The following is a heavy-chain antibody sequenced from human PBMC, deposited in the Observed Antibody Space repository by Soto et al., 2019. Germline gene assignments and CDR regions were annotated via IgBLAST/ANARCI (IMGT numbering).Heavy chain of an antibody. Sequence: SGTLSVPCIFLGGFISISSYYWGWIRQPPGKGLEWIGSIYYSGSTYYNPSLKSRVTISVDTSKNQFSLKLRSVTAADTALYYCARIYSGRAADGTDWFDPWGQGTMVTVSS. V-gene: IGHV4-39*01. CDR1: GGFISISSYY. J-gene: IGHJ5*02. D-gene: IGHD6-13*01. CDR2: IYYSGST. CDR3: ARIYSGRAADGTDWFDP.